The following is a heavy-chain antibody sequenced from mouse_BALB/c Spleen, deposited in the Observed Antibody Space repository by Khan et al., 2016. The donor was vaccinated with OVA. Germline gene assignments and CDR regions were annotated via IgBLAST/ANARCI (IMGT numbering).Heavy chain of an antibody. D-gene: IGHD1-1*02. J-gene: IGHJ3*01. V-gene: IGHV5-12*02. Sequence: EVELVESGGGFMQPGGSLKLSCATSGFTFTDYYMYWVRQTPERRLEWVAYISNRGTTLYYPDTVRGRFTISRDNAKNTLYLQMGRLKSEDTAMYYCAREGDGGGLAYWGQGTLVTVSA. CDR3: AREGDGGGLAY. CDR2: ISNRGTTL. CDR1: GFTFTDYY.